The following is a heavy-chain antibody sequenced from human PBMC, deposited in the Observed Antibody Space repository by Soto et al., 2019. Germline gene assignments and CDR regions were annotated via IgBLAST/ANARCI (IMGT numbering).Heavy chain of an antibody. CDR2: ISGNNGDT. J-gene: IGHJ5*01. Sequence: QVQLVQSGAEVKRPGASVKVSCTASGYTFTKHGITWVRQAPGQGLEWVGWISGNNGDTNYAQTFQGRVTITADTATRTASMELRSLRSDDAAVYYCARDPIIMINDFFVCFDSWGQGTLVTVS. V-gene: IGHV1-18*01. CDR3: ARDPIIMINDFFVCFDS. CDR1: GYTFTKHG. D-gene: IGHD3-16*01.